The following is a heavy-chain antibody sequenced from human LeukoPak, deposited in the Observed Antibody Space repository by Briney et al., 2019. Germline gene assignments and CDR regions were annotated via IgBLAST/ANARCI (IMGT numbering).Heavy chain of an antibody. CDR1: GFSLSTSGVG. V-gene: IGHV2-5*01. CDR3: ARHYYYDSSGYYYYFDY. Sequence: KESGPALVKPTQTLTLTCTFSGFSLSTSGVGVGWIRQPPGKALEWLALIYWNDDKRYSPSLKRRLTITKDTSKNQVVLTMTNMDPVDTATYYCARHYYYDSSGYYYYFDYWGQGTLVTVSS. J-gene: IGHJ4*02. D-gene: IGHD3-22*01. CDR2: IYWNDDK.